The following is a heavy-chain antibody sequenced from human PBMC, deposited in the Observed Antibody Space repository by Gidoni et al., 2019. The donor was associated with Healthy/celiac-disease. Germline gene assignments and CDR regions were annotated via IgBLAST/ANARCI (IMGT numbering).Heavy chain of an antibody. CDR3: TTAGDPFMVAGNTGGVDY. CDR1: GFTFSNAW. Sequence: EVQLVESGGGLVKPGGSLRLSCAASGFTFSNAWMRWVRQAPGKGPEWVGRIKSKTDGETTDYAAPVKGRFTISRDDSKNTLYLQMNSLKTEDTAVYYCTTAGDPFMVAGNTGGVDYWGQGTLVTVSS. CDR2: IKSKTDGETT. D-gene: IGHD6-19*01. V-gene: IGHV3-15*01. J-gene: IGHJ4*02.